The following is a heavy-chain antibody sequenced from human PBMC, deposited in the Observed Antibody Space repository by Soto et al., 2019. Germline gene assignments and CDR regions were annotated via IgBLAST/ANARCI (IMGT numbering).Heavy chain of an antibody. CDR1: GFTFISYG. Sequence: GSLRLSCAASGFTFISYGMHWVRQAPGKGLEWVAVIGYDGSNKYYADSVKGRFTISRDNSKNTMYLKMNSLRAEDTAVYYCAPHPRGGYCTNGVCSPPDWGQGTLVTVYS. V-gene: IGHV3-33*01. CDR3: APHPRGGYCTNGVCSPPD. J-gene: IGHJ4*02. CDR2: IGYDGSNK. D-gene: IGHD2-8*01.